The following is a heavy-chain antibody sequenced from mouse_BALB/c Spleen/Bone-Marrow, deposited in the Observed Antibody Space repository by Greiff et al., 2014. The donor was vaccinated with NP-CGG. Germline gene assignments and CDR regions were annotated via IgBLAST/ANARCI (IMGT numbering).Heavy chain of an antibody. CDR2: ISNGGSYT. CDR3: SRDSLYYYGSSYGYFDV. D-gene: IGHD1-1*01. V-gene: IGHV5-4*02. Sequence: EVQVVESGGGLMKPGGSLKLSCAASGFTFSDYYMYWVRQTPEKRLEWVATISNGGSYTYYPDSVKGRFTISRDNAKNNLYLQMRNLKSEDPAMFYCSRDSLYYYGSSYGYFDVWGAGTTVTVSS. J-gene: IGHJ1*01. CDR1: GFTFSDYY.